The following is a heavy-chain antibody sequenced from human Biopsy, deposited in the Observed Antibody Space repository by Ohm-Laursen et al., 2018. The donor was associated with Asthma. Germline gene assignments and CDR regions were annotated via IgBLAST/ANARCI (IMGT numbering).Heavy chain of an antibody. D-gene: IGHD3-3*01. V-gene: IGHV3-30-3*02. J-gene: IGHJ6*02. CDR3: AKDTEGRYDFWSGLSYNYYGMDV. Sequence: SLRLSCAASGFNFKTYGMHWVRQAPGKGLEWIGLISYDGTNKFYADTKMGRFTISRDNSKNTLYLQMNSLRAEDTAVYYCAKDTEGRYDFWSGLSYNYYGMDVWGQGTTVTVSS. CDR1: GFNFKTYG. CDR2: ISYDGTNK.